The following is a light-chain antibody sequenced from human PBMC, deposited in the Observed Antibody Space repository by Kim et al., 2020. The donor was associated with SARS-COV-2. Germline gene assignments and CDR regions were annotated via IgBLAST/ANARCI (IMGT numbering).Light chain of an antibody. CDR2: AAS. J-gene: IGKJ4*01. Sequence: ASVGDRDTITCRASQDISNSLAWFRQKPGKVPERLIYAASSLQSGVPSRFSGSGSGTEFTLTISSLQPEDFATYYCLQHTSYPLSFGGGTKVDIK. V-gene: IGKV1-17*03. CDR1: QDISNS. CDR3: LQHTSYPLS.